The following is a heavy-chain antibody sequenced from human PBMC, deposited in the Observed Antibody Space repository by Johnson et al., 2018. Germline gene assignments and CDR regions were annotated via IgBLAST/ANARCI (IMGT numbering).Heavy chain of an antibody. CDR2: ISNRGGTI. CDR1: GFLFSDSY. Sequence: QVQLVESGGGLVNPGGSLRLSCATSGFLFSDSYMSWIRQAPGKGLEWVAYISNRGGTIYHAKSVRGRFTISRDNANNSTHLQMNSLRVEDTAIYYCAKDSPLGRLPLSYFDFWGQGSLVTVSS. V-gene: IGHV3-11*01. D-gene: IGHD2-21*02. CDR3: AKDSPLGRLPLSYFDF. J-gene: IGHJ4*02.